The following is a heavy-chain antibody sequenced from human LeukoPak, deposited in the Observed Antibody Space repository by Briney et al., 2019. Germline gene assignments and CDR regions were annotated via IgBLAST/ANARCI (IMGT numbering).Heavy chain of an antibody. CDR1: GYTFTSYD. V-gene: IGHV1-8*01. CDR3: ARAAVNLHPNHYYYMDV. J-gene: IGHJ6*03. Sequence: ASVKVSCKASGYTFTSYDINWVRQATGQGLEWMGWMNPYNGNTGYAQKFESRVIMTRDTSISTAYLELSSLTSEDTAVYYCARAAVNLHPNHYYYMDVWGKGTTVTVPS. CDR2: MNPYNGNT.